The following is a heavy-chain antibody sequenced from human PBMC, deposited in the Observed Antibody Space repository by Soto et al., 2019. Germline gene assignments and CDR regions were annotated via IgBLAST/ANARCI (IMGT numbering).Heavy chain of an antibody. D-gene: IGHD6-13*01. CDR2: INAANGDT. CDR1: GYTFTSYG. CDR3: VRSHVSATGIDWFDP. J-gene: IGHJ5*02. Sequence: QVQLVQSGTEVKKPGASVKVSCKASGYTFTSYGIHWVRQAPGQRLEWMGWINAANGDTKYSPKFQGRVTITRDTSASTAYMEMSSLRSEDTAVYYCVRSHVSATGIDWFDPWGQGTLVTVSS. V-gene: IGHV1-3*01.